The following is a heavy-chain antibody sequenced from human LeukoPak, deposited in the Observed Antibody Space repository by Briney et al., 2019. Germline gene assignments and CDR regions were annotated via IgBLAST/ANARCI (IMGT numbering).Heavy chain of an antibody. CDR3: ARDPHYYDILTGYYVFDY. Sequence: GGSLRLSWAASGFTFSSYAMHWVRQAPGKGLEWVAVISYDGSNKYYADSVKGRFTISRDNSKNTLYLQMNSLRAEDTAVYYCARDPHYYDILTGYYVFDYWGQGTLVTVSS. CDR2: ISYDGSNK. V-gene: IGHV3-30*04. CDR1: GFTFSSYA. J-gene: IGHJ4*02. D-gene: IGHD3-9*01.